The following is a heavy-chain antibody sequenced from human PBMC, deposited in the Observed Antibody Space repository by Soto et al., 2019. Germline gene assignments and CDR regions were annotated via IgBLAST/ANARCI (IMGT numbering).Heavy chain of an antibody. CDR2: IYWDDDK. CDR3: AHYVSSSPAGWFDP. D-gene: IGHD3-10*02. J-gene: IGHJ5*02. CDR1: GLSLSTSGEA. V-gene: IGHV2-5*02. Sequence: QITLKESGPTLVKPTQTLTLTCTFSGLSLSTSGEAVGWIRQPPGKALEWLALIYWDDDKRYNPTLKTRLTTPQDTSKNHVVLALTNMDPVDTSTYYCAHYVSSSPAGWFDPWGQGILVTVSS.